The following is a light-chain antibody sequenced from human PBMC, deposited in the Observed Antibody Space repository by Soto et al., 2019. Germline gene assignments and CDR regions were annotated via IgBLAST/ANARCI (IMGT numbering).Light chain of an antibody. V-gene: IGKV3-15*01. CDR1: QSISSN. CDR3: QQYNTWPPYT. J-gene: IGKJ2*01. Sequence: EIVMTQSPVTLSVSPGERATLSRRASQSISSNLAWHQQKPGQAPRLLIYSASTRATGVPARFSGSESGTEFTLNIRSLQSEDFAVYYCQQYNTWPPYTFGQGTKVDIK. CDR2: SAS.